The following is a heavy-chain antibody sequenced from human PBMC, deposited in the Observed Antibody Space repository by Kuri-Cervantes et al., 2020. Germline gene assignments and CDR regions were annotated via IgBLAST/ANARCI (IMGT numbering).Heavy chain of an antibody. CDR1: GSTFSRYD. J-gene: IGHJ4*02. D-gene: IGHD7-27*01. CDR3: ARDGDWELGIDY. CDR2: ISSSSSYI. Sequence: GGSLRLSCAASGSTFSRYDMYWVRQAPGKGLEWVSSISSSSSYIYYADSVKGRFTISRDNAKNSLYLQMNSLRAEDTAVYYCARDGDWELGIDYWGQGTLVTVSS. V-gene: IGHV3-21*01.